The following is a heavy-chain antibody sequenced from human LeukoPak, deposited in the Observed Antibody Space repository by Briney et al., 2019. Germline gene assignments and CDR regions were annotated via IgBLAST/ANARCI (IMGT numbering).Heavy chain of an antibody. D-gene: IGHD3-22*01. V-gene: IGHV3-33*08. CDR3: ARDAETYYYDSSGYYPYYFDY. J-gene: IGHJ4*02. Sequence: PGRSLRLSCAASGFTFSSYAMHWVRQAPGKGLEWVAVIWYDGSNKYYADSVKGRFTISRDNSKNTLYLQMNSLRAEDTAVYYCARDAETYYYDSSGYYPYYFDYWGQGTLVTVSS. CDR1: GFTFSSYA. CDR2: IWYDGSNK.